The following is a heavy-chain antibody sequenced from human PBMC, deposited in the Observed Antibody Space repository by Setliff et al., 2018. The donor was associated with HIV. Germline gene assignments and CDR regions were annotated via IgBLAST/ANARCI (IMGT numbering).Heavy chain of an antibody. D-gene: IGHD3-9*01. CDR2: IYSTGST. V-gene: IGHV4-59*11. Sequence: ASETLSLTCTVSGASITSHYWSWIRQSPGRELEWIGYIYSTGSTNYNPSLQSRVSISMDASKNKFSLKVTSVTSADTAVYYCARDQPQDYDSLTGYYTGRYFDYWGRGTLVTVSS. CDR3: ARDQPQDYDSLTGYYTGRYFDY. J-gene: IGHJ4*02. CDR1: GASITSHY.